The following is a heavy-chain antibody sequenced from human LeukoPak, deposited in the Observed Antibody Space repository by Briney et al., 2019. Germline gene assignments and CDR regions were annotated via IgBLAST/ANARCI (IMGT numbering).Heavy chain of an antibody. CDR1: GGTFSGYA. CDR2: IIPIFGTA. D-gene: IGHD2-8*01. J-gene: IGHJ4*02. V-gene: IGHV1-69*05. Sequence: GASVKVSCKASGGTFSGYAISWVRQAPGQGLEWMGRIIPIFGTANYAQKFQGRVTITTDESTSTAYMELSSLRSKDTAVYYCASGTVLMVYAISYWGQGTLVTVSS. CDR3: ASGTVLMVYAISY.